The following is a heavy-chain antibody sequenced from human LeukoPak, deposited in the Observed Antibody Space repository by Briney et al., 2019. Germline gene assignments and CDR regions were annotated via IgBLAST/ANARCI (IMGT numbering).Heavy chain of an antibody. J-gene: IGHJ5*02. CDR2: IYYSGST. Sequence: SETLSLTCTVSGGPISSYYWSWIRQPPGKGLEWIGYIYYSGSTNYNPSLKSRVTISVDTSKNQFSLKLSSVTAADTAVYYCARERTILFGNWFDPWGQGTLVTVSS. V-gene: IGHV4-59*12. CDR3: ARERTILFGNWFDP. CDR1: GGPISSYY. D-gene: IGHD1-1*01.